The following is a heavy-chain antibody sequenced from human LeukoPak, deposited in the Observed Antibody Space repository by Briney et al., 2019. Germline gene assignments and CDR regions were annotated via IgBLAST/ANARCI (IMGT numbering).Heavy chain of an antibody. V-gene: IGHV1-69*04. CDR1: GGTFSSYA. D-gene: IGHD2-15*01. Sequence: GASVKVSCKASGGTFSSYAIGWVRQAPGQGLEWMGRIIPILGIANYAQKFQGRVTITADKSTSTAYMELSSLRSEDTAVYYCARTRYCSGGSCYSVSWGQGTLVTVSS. CDR2: IIPILGIA. CDR3: ARTRYCSGGSCYSVS. J-gene: IGHJ5*02.